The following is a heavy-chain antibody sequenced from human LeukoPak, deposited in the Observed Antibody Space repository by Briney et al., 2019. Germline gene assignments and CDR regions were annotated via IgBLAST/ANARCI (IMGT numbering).Heavy chain of an antibody. CDR2: IIPILGIA. D-gene: IGHD6-19*01. Sequence: GASVTVSCKPSGGTFSSYTISWVRQAPGQGREWMGGIIPILGIANYAQKFQGRVTITADKPTSKAYLELSSLRSEDTAVYYCARRSRSSGWILEDYWGQGTLVTVSS. CDR1: GGTFSSYT. V-gene: IGHV1-69*10. CDR3: ARRSRSSGWILEDY. J-gene: IGHJ4*02.